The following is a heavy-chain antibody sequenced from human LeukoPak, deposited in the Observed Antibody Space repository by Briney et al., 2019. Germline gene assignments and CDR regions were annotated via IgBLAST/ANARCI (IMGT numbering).Heavy chain of an antibody. V-gene: IGHV3-30*04. CDR3: ARYSGSYQPAFDI. CDR1: GFTFSSYA. Sequence: GRSLRLSCAASGFTFSSYAMHWVRQAPGKGLEWVAVISYDGSNKYYADSVKGRFTISRDNSKNTLYLQMNSLRAEDTAVYYCARYSGSYQPAFDIWGQGTMVTVSS. CDR2: ISYDGSNK. D-gene: IGHD1-26*01. J-gene: IGHJ3*02.